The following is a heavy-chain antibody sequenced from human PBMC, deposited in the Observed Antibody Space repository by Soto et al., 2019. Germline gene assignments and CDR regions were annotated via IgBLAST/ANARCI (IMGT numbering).Heavy chain of an antibody. V-gene: IGHV3-64D*08. D-gene: IGHD3-3*01. CDR1: GFSFRDSA. CDR2: ISTHGRNT. CDR3: VGDVFGVVIFDS. J-gene: IGHJ4*02. Sequence: HPGGSLRLSCSASGFSFRDSAMHWVRQAPGKELEYVSAISTHGRNTYYADSVKGRFTISRDNSKNTVHLQMSSLRVEDTAVYYCVGDVFGVVIFDSWGQGTPVTVSS.